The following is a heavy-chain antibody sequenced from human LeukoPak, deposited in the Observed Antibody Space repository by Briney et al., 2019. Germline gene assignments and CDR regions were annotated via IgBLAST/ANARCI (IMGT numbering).Heavy chain of an antibody. CDR2: INHSGST. D-gene: IGHD5-12*01. J-gene: IGHJ4*02. CDR3: ARASADIVATMEARYYFDY. CDR1: GGSFSGYY. Sequence: SETLSLTCAVYGGSFSGYYWSWIRQPPGKGLEWIGEINHSGSTNYNPSLKSRVTISVDTSKNQFSLELSSVTAADTAVYYCARASADIVATMEARYYFDYWGQGTLVTVSS. V-gene: IGHV4-34*01.